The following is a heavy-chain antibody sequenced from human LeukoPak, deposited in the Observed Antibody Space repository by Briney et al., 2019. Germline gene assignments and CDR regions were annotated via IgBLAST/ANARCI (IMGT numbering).Heavy chain of an antibody. D-gene: IGHD3-10*01. J-gene: IGHJ4*02. CDR2: ITSNGGST. Sequence: TGGSLRLXCAASGFTFSSYAFHWVRQAPGKGLEYVSSITSNGGSTYYANSVKGRFTISRDNAKNTLYLQMDSLRAEDMAVYYCAKRSSESYYYDYWGQGTLVTVSS. CDR1: GFTFSSYA. CDR3: AKRSSESYYYDY. V-gene: IGHV3-64*01.